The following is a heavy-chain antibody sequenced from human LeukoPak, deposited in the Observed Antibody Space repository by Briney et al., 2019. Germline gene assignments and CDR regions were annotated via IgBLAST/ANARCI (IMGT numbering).Heavy chain of an antibody. Sequence: SVKVSCKASGGTFSSYAISWVRQAPGQGLEWMGGIIPIFGTANYAQKFQGRVTITAVESMSTAYMELSSLKSEDTAVYYCARGWLAETTVVTPYNYWGQGTLVTVSS. CDR2: IIPIFGTA. D-gene: IGHD4-23*01. CDR1: GGTFSSYA. J-gene: IGHJ4*02. CDR3: ARGWLAETTVVTPYNY. V-gene: IGHV1-69*13.